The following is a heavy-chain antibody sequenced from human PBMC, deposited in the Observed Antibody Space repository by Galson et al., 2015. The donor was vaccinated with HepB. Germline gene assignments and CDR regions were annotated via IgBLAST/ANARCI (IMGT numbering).Heavy chain of an antibody. CDR2: ISSSGSTV. CDR1: GFTFSDFY. J-gene: IGHJ5*02. Sequence: SLRLSCAAPGFTFSDFYMSWIRQAPGKGLEWISYISSSGSTVSYADSVKGRFTISRDNAKNSLYLQMKRLRAEDTAVYYCAKAALGWFDPWGQGTLVTVSS. CDR3: AKAALGWFDP. V-gene: IGHV3-11*01.